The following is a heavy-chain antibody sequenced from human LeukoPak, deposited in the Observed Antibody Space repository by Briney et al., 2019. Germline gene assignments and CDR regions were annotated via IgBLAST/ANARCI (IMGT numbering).Heavy chain of an antibody. D-gene: IGHD3-22*01. CDR2: IIPIFGTA. J-gene: IGHJ4*02. CDR1: GGTFSSYA. CDR3: DTYYYDSSGYYFDY. Sequence: ASVKVSCKASGGTFSSYAISWVRQAPGQGLKWMGGIIPIFGTANYAQKFQGRVTITADESTSTAYMELSSLRSEDTAVHYCDTYYYDSSGYYFDYWGQGTLVTVSS. V-gene: IGHV1-69*13.